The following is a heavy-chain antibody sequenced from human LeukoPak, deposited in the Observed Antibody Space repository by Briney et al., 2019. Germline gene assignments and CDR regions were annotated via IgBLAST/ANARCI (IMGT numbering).Heavy chain of an antibody. CDR1: GFTFSSYA. CDR3: AKDFVYSYGY. Sequence: GGSLRLPCASCGFTFSSYAMSWVRQAPGKGLEWVSAISGSGGSTYYADSVKGRFTISRDNSKNTLYLQMNSLRAEDTAVYYCAKDFVYSYGYWGQGTLVTVSS. CDR2: ISGSGGST. D-gene: IGHD5-18*01. J-gene: IGHJ4*02. V-gene: IGHV3-23*01.